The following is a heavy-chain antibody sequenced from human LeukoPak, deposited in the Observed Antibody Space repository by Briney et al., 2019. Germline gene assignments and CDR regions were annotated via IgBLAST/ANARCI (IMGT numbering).Heavy chain of an antibody. CDR2: IRSKANSYAT. CDR3: TRHPWDKDAFDI. Sequence: GGSLRPPGEPSGFTLGGSAMHWVRQPSGKGLEWVGRIRSKANSYATAYAASVKGRFTISRDDSKNTAYLQMNSLKTEDTAVYYCTRHPWDKDAFDIWGQGTMVTVSS. CDR1: GFTLGGSA. V-gene: IGHV3-73*01. D-gene: IGHD1-26*01. J-gene: IGHJ3*02.